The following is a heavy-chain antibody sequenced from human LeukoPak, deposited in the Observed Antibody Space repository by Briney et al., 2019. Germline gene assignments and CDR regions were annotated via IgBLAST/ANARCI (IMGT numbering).Heavy chain of an antibody. CDR3: ARGRFLDAFDI. J-gene: IGHJ3*02. Sequence: SETLSLTCTVSGGSISSYYWSWIRQPPGKGLEWIGYIYYSGSTKYKPSLKSRVTISVDTSKSQFSLKLSSVTAADTAVYYCARGRFLDAFDIWGQGTMVTVSS. V-gene: IGHV4-59*01. CDR1: GGSISSYY. CDR2: IYYSGST. D-gene: IGHD3-3*01.